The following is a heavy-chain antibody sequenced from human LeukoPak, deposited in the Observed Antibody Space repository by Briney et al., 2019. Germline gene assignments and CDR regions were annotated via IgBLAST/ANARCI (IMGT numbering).Heavy chain of an antibody. CDR1: GYSFTSYW. CDR2: IYPGDSDT. V-gene: IGHV5-51*01. Sequence: GASLQISCMGSGYSFTSYWIGLVRQLPGKGVEWVVIIYPGDSDTRYSPSFQGEVTISADKSISSAYLQCSSLKASATAMYYCARLRSESYQGAGDYWGQGTLVTVSS. J-gene: IGHJ4*02. CDR3: ARLRSESYQGAGDY. D-gene: IGHD1-26*01.